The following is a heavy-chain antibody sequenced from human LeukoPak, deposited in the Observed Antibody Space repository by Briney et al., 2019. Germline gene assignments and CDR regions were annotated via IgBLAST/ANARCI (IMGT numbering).Heavy chain of an antibody. D-gene: IGHD6-13*01. CDR2: IYYSGST. CDR1: GGSISSGGYY. CDR3: ARDSPIGYSSSWYQIDY. V-gene: IGHV4-31*03. J-gene: IGHJ4*02. Sequence: SETLSLTCTVSGGSISSGGYYWSWIRQHPGKGLVWIGYIYYSGSTYYNPSLKSRVTISVDTSKNQFSLKLSSVTTADTAVYYCARDSPIGYSSSWYQIDYWGQGTLVTVSS.